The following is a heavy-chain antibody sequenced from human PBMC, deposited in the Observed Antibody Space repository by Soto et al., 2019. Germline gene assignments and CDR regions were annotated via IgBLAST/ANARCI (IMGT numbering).Heavy chain of an antibody. CDR2: INPNNGGT. Sequence: ASVEVSCKXSGYIFTGYYMHWVRQAPGQGLEWMGWINPNNGGTNYAQKFQGRVTMTRDTSISTAYLELSGLTSDDTAVYYCTRGASSGWSPSDFWGQGTLVTVSS. V-gene: IGHV1-2*02. J-gene: IGHJ4*02. D-gene: IGHD6-19*01. CDR1: GYIFTGYY. CDR3: TRGASSGWSPSDF.